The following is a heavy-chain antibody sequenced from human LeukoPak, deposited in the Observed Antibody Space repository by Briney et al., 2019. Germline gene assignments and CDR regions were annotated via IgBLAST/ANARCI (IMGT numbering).Heavy chain of an antibody. V-gene: IGHV4-34*01. CDR1: GGSFSGYY. D-gene: IGHD6-13*01. Sequence: RPSETLSLTCAVYGGSFSGYYWSWIRQPPGKGLEWIGEINHSGSTNYNPSLKSRVTISVDTSKNQFSLKLSSVTAADTAVYYCARAQDSPAAGGTAVDYYFDYWAQGTLVTVSS. CDR2: INHSGST. CDR3: ARAQDSPAAGGTAVDYYFDY. J-gene: IGHJ4*02.